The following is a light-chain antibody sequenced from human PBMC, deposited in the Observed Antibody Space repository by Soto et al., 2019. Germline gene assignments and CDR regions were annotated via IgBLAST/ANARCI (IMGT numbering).Light chain of an antibody. CDR3: QQYATSPIT. CDR2: DAS. CDR1: QSVGNNY. Sequence: EIWLTQSPGTLSLSPGERATLSCRASQSVGNNYLAWYQHKPGQAPRLLIFDASSRATGIPDRFSGSGSGTDCTLTISRLEPEAFAVSYCQQYATSPITFGQGTRLEIK. V-gene: IGKV3-20*01. J-gene: IGKJ5*01.